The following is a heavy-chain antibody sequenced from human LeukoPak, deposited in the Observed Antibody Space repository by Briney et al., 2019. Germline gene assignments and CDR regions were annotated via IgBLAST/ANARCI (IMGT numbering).Heavy chain of an antibody. CDR2: IYSGGST. CDR1: GFTVSSNY. CDR3: ARELYCTNGVCYNGMDV. J-gene: IGHJ6*02. D-gene: IGHD2-8*01. Sequence: GGSLRLSCAASGFTVSSNYMSWVRQAPVKGLEWVSVIYSGGSTYYADSVKGRFTISRHNSKNTLYLQMNSLRAEDTAVYYCARELYCTNGVCYNGMDVWGQGTTVTVSS. V-gene: IGHV3-53*04.